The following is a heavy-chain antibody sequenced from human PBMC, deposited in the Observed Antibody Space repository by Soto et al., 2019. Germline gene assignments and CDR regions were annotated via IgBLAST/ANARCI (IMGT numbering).Heavy chain of an antibody. CDR3: AASIAVAVVELSFDY. J-gene: IGHJ4*02. Sequence: ASVKVSCKGSVYTLTELTMHWVRQAPGKGLEWMGGLDPEDGETIYAQKFQGRVTMTEDTSTDTAYMELSSLRSEDTAVYYCAASIAVAVVELSFDYWGQGTLVTVSS. CDR1: VYTLTELT. V-gene: IGHV1-24*01. CDR2: LDPEDGET. D-gene: IGHD6-19*01.